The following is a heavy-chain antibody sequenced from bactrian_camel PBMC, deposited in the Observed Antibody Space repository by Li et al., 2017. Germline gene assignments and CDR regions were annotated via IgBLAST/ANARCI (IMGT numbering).Heavy chain of an antibody. CDR2: IDTDGRT. J-gene: IGHJ4*01. CDR1: GDHTSSYR. D-gene: IGHD3*01. Sequence: HVQLVESGGGSVQAGGSLRLSCALTGDHTSSYRITWYRQIPGKDSEFLADIDTDGRTSYADSVKGRFTISHDSAKKTLYLQMNSLKPEDTAMYYCAADRTCASLKSGTIDSRSQGTQVTVS. V-gene: IGHV3S55*01.